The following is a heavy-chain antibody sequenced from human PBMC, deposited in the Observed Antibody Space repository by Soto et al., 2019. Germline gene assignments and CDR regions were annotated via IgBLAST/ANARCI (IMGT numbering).Heavy chain of an antibody. J-gene: IGHJ4*02. CDR1: GYTFSKYW. V-gene: IGHV5-51*01. D-gene: IGHD5-12*01. CDR3: ATSTVSYVDIVSSTTRGYFDH. CDR2: IYPGDSDT. Sequence: PGESLKISCKGSGYTFSKYWIGWVRQTPGKGLEWMGMIYPGDSDTRYSPSFEGQVTLSVDRSISTAYLQWSSLKASDTAIYYCATSTVSYVDIVSSTTRGYFDHWGQGALVTVSS.